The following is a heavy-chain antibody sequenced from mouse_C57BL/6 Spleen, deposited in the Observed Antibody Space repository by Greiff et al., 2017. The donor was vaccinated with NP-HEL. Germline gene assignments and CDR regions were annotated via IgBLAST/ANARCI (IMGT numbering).Heavy chain of an antibody. CDR1: GFTFSDYY. CDR2: INYDGSST. V-gene: IGHV5-16*01. J-gene: IGHJ1*03. Sequence: EVQVVESEGGLVQPGSSMKLSCTASGFTFSDYYMAWVRQVPEKGLEWVANINYDGSSTYYLDSLKSRFIISRDNAKNILYLQMSSLKSEDTATYYCARPELGRGYFDVWGTGTTVTVSS. CDR3: ARPELGRGYFDV. D-gene: IGHD4-1*01.